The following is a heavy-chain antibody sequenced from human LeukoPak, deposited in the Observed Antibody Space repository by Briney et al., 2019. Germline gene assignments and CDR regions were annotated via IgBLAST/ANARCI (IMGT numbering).Heavy chain of an antibody. V-gene: IGHV3-7*03. CDR3: ARERIVGAASTRYYGMDV. CDR2: MKPDGSER. Sequence: GGSLRLSCVASGFPFSSYWMTWVRQAPGKGLEWVANMKPDGSERYYVDSVKGRFTVSRDNAKDSLYFQMNSLRAEDTAVYYCARERIVGAASTRYYGMDVWGQGTTVTVSS. J-gene: IGHJ6*02. D-gene: IGHD1-26*01. CDR1: GFPFSSYW.